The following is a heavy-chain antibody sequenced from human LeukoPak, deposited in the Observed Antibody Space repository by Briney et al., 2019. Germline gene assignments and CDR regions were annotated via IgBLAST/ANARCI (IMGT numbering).Heavy chain of an antibody. CDR2: ISAYNGNT. V-gene: IGHV1-18*01. J-gene: IGHJ5*02. D-gene: IGHD6-6*01. CDR1: GYTFTSYA. Sequence: ASVKVSCKASGYTFTSYAISWVRQAPGQGLEWMGWISAYNGNTNYAQRVQGRVTMTTDTSTSTAYMELRSLRSDDTAVYYCARDRGSSSSFWFDPWGQGTLVTVSS. CDR3: ARDRGSSSSFWFDP.